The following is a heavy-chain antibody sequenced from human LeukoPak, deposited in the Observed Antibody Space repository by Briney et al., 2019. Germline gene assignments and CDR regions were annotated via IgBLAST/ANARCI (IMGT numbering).Heavy chain of an antibody. CDR2: IHYSDGTT. CDR3: AKGGGRPLDDAFDI. Sequence: PGGSLRLSCVASGFSFESYGMSWFRQAPGKGLEWVSTIHYSDGTTYYADSVKGRFTVSRDNSKNTLSLQMDNLRTEDTAVYYCAKGGGRPLDDAFDIWGQETMVTVSS. V-gene: IGHV3-23*01. CDR1: GFSFESYG. J-gene: IGHJ3*02.